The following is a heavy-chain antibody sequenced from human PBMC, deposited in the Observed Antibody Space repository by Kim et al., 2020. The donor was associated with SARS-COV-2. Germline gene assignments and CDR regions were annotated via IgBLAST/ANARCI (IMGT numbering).Heavy chain of an antibody. D-gene: IGHD6-13*01. CDR3: ARGYSSSCFGY. Sequence: SETLSLTCTVSGGSISSSSYYWGWIRQPPGKGLEWIGSIYYSGSTYYNPSLKSRVTISVDTSKNQFSLKLSSVTAADTAVYYCARGYSSSCFGYWGQGTLVTVSS. J-gene: IGHJ4*02. V-gene: IGHV4-39*07. CDR2: IYYSGST. CDR1: GGSISSSSYY.